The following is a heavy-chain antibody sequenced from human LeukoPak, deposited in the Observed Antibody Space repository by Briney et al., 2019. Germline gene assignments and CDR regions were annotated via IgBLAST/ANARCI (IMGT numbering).Heavy chain of an antibody. J-gene: IGHJ4*02. V-gene: IGHV3-74*01. D-gene: IGHD2/OR15-2a*01. CDR1: GLTFSSHW. CDR3: VSFYETY. Sequence: HPGGSLRLSCAASGLTFSSHWMHWVRQAPGKGLVWVPHINSDGSWTSYADSVKGRFTISKDNAKNTVYLQMNSLRAEDTAVYYCVSFYETYWGRGTLVTVSS. CDR2: INSDGSWT.